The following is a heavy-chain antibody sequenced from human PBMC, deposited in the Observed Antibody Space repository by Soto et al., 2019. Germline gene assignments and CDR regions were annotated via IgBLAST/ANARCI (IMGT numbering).Heavy chain of an antibody. Sequence: GGSLRLSCAASGFTFSSYAMSWVRQAPGKGLEWVSAISGSGGSTYYADYVKGRFTISRDNSKNTLFLQMNSLRAEDTAVYYFASNYYGSGSYYNARYNWFDPWGQGTLVTVSS. CDR3: ASNYYGSGSYYNARYNWFDP. J-gene: IGHJ5*02. CDR1: GFTFSSYA. V-gene: IGHV3-23*01. D-gene: IGHD3-10*01. CDR2: ISGSGGST.